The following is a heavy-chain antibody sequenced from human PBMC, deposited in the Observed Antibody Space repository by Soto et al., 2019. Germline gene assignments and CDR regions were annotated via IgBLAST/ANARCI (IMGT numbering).Heavy chain of an antibody. CDR1: GFTFSSYS. CDR2: ISSSSSTI. CDR3: ARAMGYCSSTSCYGFDY. D-gene: IGHD2-2*01. Sequence: GPLRLSCAASGFTFSSYSMNWVRQAPGNGLEWVSYISSSSSTIYYADSVKGRFTISRDNARNSLYLQMNSLRAEDTAVYYCARAMGYCSSTSCYGFDYWGQGTLVTVSS. V-gene: IGHV3-48*01. J-gene: IGHJ4*02.